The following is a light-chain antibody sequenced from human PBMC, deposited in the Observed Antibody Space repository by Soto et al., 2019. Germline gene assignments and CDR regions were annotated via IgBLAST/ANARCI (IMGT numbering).Light chain of an antibody. V-gene: IGKV3-15*01. CDR1: QSVSNN. Sequence: EIVLTQSPATLSVFPGEKATLSCVASQSVSNNLAWYHQKPGQAPRPLIYGASTRATGVPARFSGSGSGTEFTLTISSLQSEDSAIYYCQQYSSCPFTFGPGTKVAIE. CDR3: QQYSSCPFT. CDR2: GAS. J-gene: IGKJ3*01.